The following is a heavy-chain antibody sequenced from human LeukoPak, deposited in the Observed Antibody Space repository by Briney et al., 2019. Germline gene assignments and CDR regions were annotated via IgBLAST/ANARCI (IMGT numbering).Heavy chain of an antibody. CDR1: GGSFSGYY. Sequence: SETLSLTCAVYGGSFSGYYWSWIRQPPGKGLEWIGEINHSGSTNYNPSLKSRVTISVDTSKNQFSLKLSSVTAADTAVYYCARDPKYCSGGSCYRRLNYFDYWGRGTLVTVSS. CDR3: ARDPKYCSGGSCYRRLNYFDY. D-gene: IGHD2-15*01. J-gene: IGHJ4*02. V-gene: IGHV4-34*01. CDR2: INHSGST.